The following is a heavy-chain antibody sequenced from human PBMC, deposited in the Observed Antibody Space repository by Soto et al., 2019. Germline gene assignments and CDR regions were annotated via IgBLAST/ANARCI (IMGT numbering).Heavy chain of an antibody. CDR2: ISGSDGKT. J-gene: IGHJ4*02. Sequence: GGSLRLSCAASGFSFSSYAISWVRQAPGKGLEWVSTISGSDGKTFYADSVKGRFSISRDTSQNTLYLQMNSLRADDTAIYYCARWSYLDYWGQGTRVTVSS. D-gene: IGHD3-3*01. CDR1: GFSFSSYA. V-gene: IGHV3-23*01. CDR3: ARWSYLDY.